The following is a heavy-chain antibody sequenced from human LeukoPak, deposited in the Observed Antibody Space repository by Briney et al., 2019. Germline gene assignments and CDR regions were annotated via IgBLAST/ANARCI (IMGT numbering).Heavy chain of an antibody. CDR1: GGTFSSYA. Sequence: ASVKVSCKASGGTFSSYAISWVRQAPGQGLEWMGRIIPILGIANYAQKFQGRVTITADKSTSTAHMELSSLRSEDTAVYYCASFRVVTAISHYWGQGTLVTVSS. D-gene: IGHD2-21*02. CDR3: ASFRVVTAISHY. J-gene: IGHJ4*02. V-gene: IGHV1-69*04. CDR2: IIPILGIA.